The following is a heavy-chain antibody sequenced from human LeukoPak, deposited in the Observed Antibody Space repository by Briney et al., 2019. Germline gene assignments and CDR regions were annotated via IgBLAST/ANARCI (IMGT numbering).Heavy chain of an antibody. Sequence: PGGSLRLSCAASGLTFSSYSMNWVRQAPGKGLEWVSSISSSSSYIYYADSVKGRFTISRDNSKNTLYLQMNSLRAEDTAVYYCAKEGLYGSGSYDYGMDVWGQGTTVTVSS. J-gene: IGHJ6*02. CDR3: AKEGLYGSGSYDYGMDV. CDR2: ISSSSSYI. CDR1: GLTFSSYS. D-gene: IGHD3-10*01. V-gene: IGHV3-21*04.